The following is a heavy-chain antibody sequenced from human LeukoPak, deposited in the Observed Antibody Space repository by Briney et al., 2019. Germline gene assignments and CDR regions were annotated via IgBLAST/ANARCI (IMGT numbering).Heavy chain of an antibody. J-gene: IGHJ6*04. Sequence: SETLSLTCAVYGGSFSSYYWTWIRQPPGKGLEWIGEINHSGSINYNPSLKSRVTISVDTSKNQFSLKLSSMTAADTAVYYCARVTVTTIRGGYYYYYYGMDVWGRGITVTVSS. D-gene: IGHD3-10*01. V-gene: IGHV4-34*01. CDR3: ARVTVTTIRGGYYYYYYGMDV. CDR2: INHSGSI. CDR1: GGSFSSYY.